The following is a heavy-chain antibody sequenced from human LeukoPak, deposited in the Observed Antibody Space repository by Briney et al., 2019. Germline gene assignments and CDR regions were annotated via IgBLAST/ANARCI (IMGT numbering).Heavy chain of an antibody. CDR2: ISYDGSNK. CDR3: AKDQGYDSSGYYDTTYFDY. Sequence: PGGSLRLSCAASGFTSSSYGMHWVRQAPGKGLEWVAVISYDGSNKYYADSVKGRFTISRDNSKNTLYLQMNSLRAEDTAVYYCAKDQGYDSSGYYDTTYFDYWGQGTLVTVSS. CDR1: GFTSSSYG. V-gene: IGHV3-30*18. J-gene: IGHJ4*02. D-gene: IGHD3-22*01.